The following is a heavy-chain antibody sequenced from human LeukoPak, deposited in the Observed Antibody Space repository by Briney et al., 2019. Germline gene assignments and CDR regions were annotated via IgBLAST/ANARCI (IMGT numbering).Heavy chain of an antibody. V-gene: IGHV1-18*01. Sequence: ASVKVSCKASGYRFTSYGISWERQAPGQGLEWMAWISAYNGNTNYAQKFQGRVIMTTDTSTSTAYMELRSLRSDDTAVYYCARDPDCSSTRCSESPFDYWGQGTLVTVSS. CDR2: ISAYNGNT. CDR3: ARDPDCSSTRCSESPFDY. CDR1: GYRFTSYG. J-gene: IGHJ4*02. D-gene: IGHD2-2*01.